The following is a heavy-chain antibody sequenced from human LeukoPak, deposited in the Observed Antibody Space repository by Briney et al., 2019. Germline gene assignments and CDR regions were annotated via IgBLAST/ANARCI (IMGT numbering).Heavy chain of an antibody. D-gene: IGHD5-18*01. V-gene: IGHV5-51*01. CDR3: ARHKATAMVTSHIGLDY. CDR1: GYIFTNYW. Sequence: GESLKISCKGSGYIFTNYWIGWVRQMPGKGLEWMGIIYPGDSDTRYSPSFQGQVTISVDKSISTAYLQWSSLKASDTAMYYCARHKATAMVTSHIGLDYWSQGTLVTVSS. CDR2: IYPGDSDT. J-gene: IGHJ4*02.